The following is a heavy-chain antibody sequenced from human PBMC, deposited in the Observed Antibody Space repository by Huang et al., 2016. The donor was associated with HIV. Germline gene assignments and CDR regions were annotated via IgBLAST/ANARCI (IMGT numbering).Heavy chain of an antibody. V-gene: IGHV3-74*01. CDR1: GFSISSYW. D-gene: IGHD3-22*01. CDR3: ARDPRIQSWLNFFDY. CDR2: MNSDGSST. J-gene: IGHJ4*02. Sequence: EVQLVESGGGLVQPGGSLRLSCDASGFSISSYWMHWVRQAPGKGVGWVSRMNSDGSSTSYADSVKDRFTISRDNAKNTLYLQMNSLRAEDTAVYYCARDPRIQSWLNFFDYWGQGTLVSVSS.